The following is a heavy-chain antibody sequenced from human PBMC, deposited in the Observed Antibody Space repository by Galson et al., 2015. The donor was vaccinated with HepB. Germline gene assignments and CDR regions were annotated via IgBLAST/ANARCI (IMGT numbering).Heavy chain of an antibody. CDR3: ARGRTVTYETRKKNWFDP. V-gene: IGHV4-34*01. Sequence: ETLSLTCAVYGGSFSGYYWSWIRQPPGKGLEWIGEINHSGSTNYNPSLKSRVTISVDTSKDQFSLKLSSVTAADTAVYYCARGRTVTYETRKKNWFDPWGQGTLVTVSS. J-gene: IGHJ5*02. CDR1: GGSFSGYY. D-gene: IGHD4-17*01. CDR2: INHSGST.